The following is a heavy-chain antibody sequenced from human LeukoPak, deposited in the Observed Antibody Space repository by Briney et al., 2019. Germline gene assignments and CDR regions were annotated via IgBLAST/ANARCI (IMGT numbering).Heavy chain of an antibody. D-gene: IGHD7-27*01. CDR2: LYSSGSA. V-gene: IGHV3-53*01. J-gene: IGHJ2*01. Sequence: GGSLRLSCAAPGLSVSTNYMMWVRQTPGKGLECVSILYSSGSAYYADSVKGRFIISRDNSENTLYLQMNSLSAEDTAVYYCASLTGLYPWGRGTLVSVSS. CDR1: GLSVSTNY. CDR3: ASLTGLYP.